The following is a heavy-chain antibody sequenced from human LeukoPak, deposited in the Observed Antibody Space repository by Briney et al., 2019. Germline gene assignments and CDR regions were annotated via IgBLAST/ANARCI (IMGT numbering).Heavy chain of an antibody. CDR1: GGSFSGYY. J-gene: IGHJ4*02. CDR2: INHSGST. Sequence: KPSETLSLTCAVYGGSFSGYYWSWIRQPPGKGLEWIGEINHSGSTNYNPSLKSRVTISVDTSKNQFSLKLSSVTAADTAVYYCARGPMTTVNRIIDYWGQGTLVTASS. CDR3: ARGPMTTVNRIIDY. V-gene: IGHV4-34*01. D-gene: IGHD4-17*01.